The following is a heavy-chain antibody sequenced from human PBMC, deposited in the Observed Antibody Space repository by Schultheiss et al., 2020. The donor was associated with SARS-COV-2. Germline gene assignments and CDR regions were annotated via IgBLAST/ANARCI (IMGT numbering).Heavy chain of an antibody. CDR1: GFTFGDYA. CDR2: IRSKAYGGTT. Sequence: GGSLRLSCTASGFTFGDYAMSWFRQAPGKGLEWVGFIRSKAYGGTTEYAASVKGRFTISRDDSKSIAYLQMNSLKTEDTAVYYCARARDGYNTKWYFDLWGRGTLVTVSS. V-gene: IGHV3-49*03. CDR3: ARARDGYNTKWYFDL. J-gene: IGHJ2*01. D-gene: IGHD5-24*01.